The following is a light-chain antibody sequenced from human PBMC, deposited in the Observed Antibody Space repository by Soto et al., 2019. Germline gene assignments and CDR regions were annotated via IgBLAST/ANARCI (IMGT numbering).Light chain of an antibody. J-gene: IGKJ1*01. CDR1: QSVLYSSNNKNY. CDR3: QQYYTTPWT. V-gene: IGKV4-1*01. CDR2: WAS. Sequence: DIVMTQSPDSLAVSLGERATINCKSSQSVLYSSNNKNYLAWYQQKPGQPPKALIYWASTRESGVPDRFSGSGSGTDFPLPISSLQAEDVAVYYCQQYYTTPWTFGQGTKVEIK.